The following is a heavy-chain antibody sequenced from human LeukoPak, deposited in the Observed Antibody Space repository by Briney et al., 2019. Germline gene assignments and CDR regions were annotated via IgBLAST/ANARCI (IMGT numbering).Heavy chain of an antibody. CDR1: VHTFRICS. Sequence: GGCLRLSCAVSVHTFRICSLNCAPGAPARGLEWGSYNTIRSRHIYYTESLRRRYTNSRDNAKNSLSLQMNSLRAEDTAVYYCAKDTVCGDYPSYDWY. CDR3: AKDTVCGDYPSYDWY. D-gene: IGHD4-17*01. CDR2: NTIRSRHI. J-gene: IGHJ2*01. V-gene: IGHV3-48*01.